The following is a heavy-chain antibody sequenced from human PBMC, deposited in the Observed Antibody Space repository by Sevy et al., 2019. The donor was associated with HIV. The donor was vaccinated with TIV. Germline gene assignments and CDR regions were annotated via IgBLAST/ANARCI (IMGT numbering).Heavy chain of an antibody. J-gene: IGHJ4*02. CDR1: GGSFSGHY. V-gene: IGHV4-34*01. CDR2: INHSGST. D-gene: IGHD6-19*01. Sequence: SETLSLTCAVYGGSFSGHYWSWIRQPPGKGLEWIGEINHSGSTNYNPSLKSRVTISVDTSKNQFSLKLSSVTAADTAVYYCARAGYIAVAGTLFDYWGQGTLVTVSS. CDR3: ARAGYIAVAGTLFDY.